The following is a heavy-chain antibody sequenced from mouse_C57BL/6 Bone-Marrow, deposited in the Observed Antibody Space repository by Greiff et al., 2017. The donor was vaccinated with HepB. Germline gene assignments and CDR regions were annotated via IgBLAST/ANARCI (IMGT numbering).Heavy chain of an antibody. CDR2: IYPGNGNT. CDR3: ARGLLRDY. D-gene: IGHD1-1*01. CDR1: GYSFTSYY. V-gene: IGHV1-66*01. Sequence: VQLQQSGPELVKPGASVKISCKASGYSFTSYYIHWVKQRPGQGLAWIGWIYPGNGNTKYNEKFKGKATLTADTSSSTAYMQLSSLTSEDSAVYYCARGLLRDYWGQGTTLTVSS. J-gene: IGHJ2*01.